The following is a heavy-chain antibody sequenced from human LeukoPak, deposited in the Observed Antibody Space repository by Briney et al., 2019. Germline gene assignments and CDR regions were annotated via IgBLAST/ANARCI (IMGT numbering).Heavy chain of an antibody. CDR2: ISVSGGST. J-gene: IGHJ4*02. V-gene: IGHV3-23*01. CDR3: AKDLYGSRN. Sequence: HPGGSLRLSCAVSGFTFSSYALSWVRQAPGKGLEWVSTISVSGGSTFYADSVKGRFTISRDNSKNTLYLQMNSLRAEDTAVYYCAKDLYGSRNWGQGTLVTVSS. CDR1: GFTFSSYA. D-gene: IGHD6-13*01.